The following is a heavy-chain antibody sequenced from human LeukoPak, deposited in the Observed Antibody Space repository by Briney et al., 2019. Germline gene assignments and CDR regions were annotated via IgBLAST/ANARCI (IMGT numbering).Heavy chain of an antibody. D-gene: IGHD4-17*01. CDR3: ARDPDYGETGCYFDY. CDR2: IYYSGST. V-gene: IGHV4-39*07. Sequence: SETLSLTCTVSGGSISSSSYYWGWIRQPPGKGLEWIGSIYYSGSTYYNPSLKSRVTISVDTSKNQFSLKLSPVTAADTAVYYCARDPDYGETGCYFDYWGQGTLVTVSS. J-gene: IGHJ4*02. CDR1: GGSISSSSYY.